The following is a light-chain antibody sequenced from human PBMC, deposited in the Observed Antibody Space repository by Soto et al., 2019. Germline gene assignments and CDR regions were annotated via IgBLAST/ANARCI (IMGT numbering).Light chain of an antibody. Sequence: DIVMTQSPDSLAVSLGERATINCKSSQSILYSPNNKNYLAWYQQKPGQPPKLLIYWASTRESGVPDRFSGSGSGTDFTLTISSLQAEDVAVYYCQHSLNTPQNFGQGTKVEIK. J-gene: IGKJ1*01. CDR1: QSILYSPNNKNY. CDR2: WAS. CDR3: QHSLNTPQN. V-gene: IGKV4-1*01.